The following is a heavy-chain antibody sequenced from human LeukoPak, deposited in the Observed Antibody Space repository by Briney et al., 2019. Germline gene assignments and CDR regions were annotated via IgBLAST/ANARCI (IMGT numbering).Heavy chain of an antibody. CDR3: AKGSYSSGWANRY. Sequence: GGSLRLSCAASGFTFSSYAMSWVRQAPGKGLEWVSATSGSGAGTYYADSVKGRFTTSRDNSKNTLYLQMNSLRADDTAVYYCAKGSYSSGWANRYWGQGTLVTVSS. V-gene: IGHV3-23*01. CDR1: GFTFSSYA. CDR2: TSGSGAGT. D-gene: IGHD6-19*01. J-gene: IGHJ4*02.